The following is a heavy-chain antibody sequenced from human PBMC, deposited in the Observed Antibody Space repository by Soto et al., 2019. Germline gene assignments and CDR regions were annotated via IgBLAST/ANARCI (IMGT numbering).Heavy chain of an antibody. CDR3: ARDGPGGKVGDS. V-gene: IGHV3-23*01. J-gene: IGHJ4*02. D-gene: IGHD3-16*01. Sequence: EVHLLESGGGLVQSGGSLRLSCVASGFTFRHYGMTWVRQAPGKGLEWVSTILNDDTTYYADSVQGRFSISRDNFENKLWLQMSSLRAEDTAIYSCARDGPGGKVGDSWGQGTLVAVSS. CDR1: GFTFRHYG. CDR2: ILNDDTT.